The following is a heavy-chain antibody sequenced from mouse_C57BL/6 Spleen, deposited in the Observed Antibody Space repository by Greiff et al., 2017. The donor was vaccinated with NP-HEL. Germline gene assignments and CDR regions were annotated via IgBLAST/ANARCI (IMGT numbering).Heavy chain of an antibody. CDR2: IYPGSGNT. V-gene: IGHV1-66*01. J-gene: IGHJ4*01. D-gene: IGHD2-2*01. CDR1: GYSFTSYY. Sequence: QVQLKQSGPELVKPGASVKISCKASGYSFTSYYIHWVKQRPGQGLEWIGWIYPGSGNTKYNEKFKGKATLTADTSSSTAYMQLSSLTSEDSAVYYCAPGDGYEGAMDYWGQGTSVTVSS. CDR3: APGDGYEGAMDY.